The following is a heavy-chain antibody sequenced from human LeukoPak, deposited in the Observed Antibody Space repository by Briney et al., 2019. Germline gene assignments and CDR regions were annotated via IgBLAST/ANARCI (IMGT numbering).Heavy chain of an antibody. CDR3: AKVPSSFGVVRYFDY. CDR1: GFTFSSYA. V-gene: IGHV3-23*01. Sequence: GGSLRLSCAASGFTFSSYAMSWVRQAPGKGLEWFSASSDSGGSTYYAASVKGRFTISRDNSKNKLYLQMNCLSAEDTAVYYCAKVPSSFGVVRYFDYWGQGTLVTVSS. J-gene: IGHJ4*02. D-gene: IGHD3-3*01. CDR2: SSDSGGST.